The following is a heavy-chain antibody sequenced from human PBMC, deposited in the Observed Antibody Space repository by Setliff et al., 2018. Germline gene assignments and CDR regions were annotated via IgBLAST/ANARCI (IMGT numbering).Heavy chain of an antibody. D-gene: IGHD6-19*01. Sequence: GASVKVSCKASGYTFTGHHLHWVRQAPGQGLEWMGWINPKSGVTNYAQKFQGRVAMTRDTSISTAYMELSSLTSDDTAMYYRARDLIAVTATTAFDVWGQGTMVTVSS. J-gene: IGHJ3*01. CDR2: INPKSGVT. CDR1: GYTFTGHH. V-gene: IGHV1-2*02. CDR3: ARDLIAVTATTAFDV.